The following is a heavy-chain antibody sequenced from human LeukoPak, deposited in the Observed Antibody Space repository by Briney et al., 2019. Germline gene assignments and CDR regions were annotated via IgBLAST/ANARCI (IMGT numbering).Heavy chain of an antibody. V-gene: IGHV3-15*01. CDR1: GFTFSSYS. Sequence: PGGSLRLSCAASGFTFSSYSMNWVRQAPGKGLEWVGRIKSKTDGGTTDYAAPVKGRFTISRDDSKNTLYLQMNSLKTEDTAVYYCTKSSSPGAHVDYWGQGTLVTVSS. CDR3: TKSSSPGAHVDY. D-gene: IGHD6-6*01. J-gene: IGHJ4*02. CDR2: IKSKTDGGTT.